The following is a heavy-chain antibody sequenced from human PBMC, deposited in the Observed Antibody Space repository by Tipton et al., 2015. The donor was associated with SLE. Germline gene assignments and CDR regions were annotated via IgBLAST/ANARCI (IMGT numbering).Heavy chain of an antibody. J-gene: IGHJ4*02. CDR2: IKQDGSEK. Sequence: SLRLSCLASGFTFSSYWMSWVRQTPGKGLEWVANIKQDGSEKYYVDSVKGRFTISRDNAKNSLYLQMNSLRAEDTAVYYCARAQLGYCSGGSCQREVDYWGQGTLVTVSS. D-gene: IGHD2-15*01. CDR1: GFTFSSYW. V-gene: IGHV3-7*04. CDR3: ARAQLGYCSGGSCQREVDY.